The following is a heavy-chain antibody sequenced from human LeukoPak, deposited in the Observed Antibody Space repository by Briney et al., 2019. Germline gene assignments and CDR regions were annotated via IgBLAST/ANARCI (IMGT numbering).Heavy chain of an antibody. CDR3: ARAYSGSYLFDY. D-gene: IGHD1-26*01. V-gene: IGHV1-46*01. Sequence: ASVKVSCKASGHTFTGYYMHWVRQAPGQGLEWMGIINPSGGSTSYAQKFQGRVTMTRDTSTSTVYMELSSLRSEDTAVYYCARAYSGSYLFDYWGQGTLVTVSS. CDR1: GHTFTGYY. CDR2: INPSGGST. J-gene: IGHJ4*02.